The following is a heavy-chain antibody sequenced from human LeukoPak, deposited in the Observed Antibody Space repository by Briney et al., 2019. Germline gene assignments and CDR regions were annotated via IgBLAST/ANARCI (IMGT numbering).Heavy chain of an antibody. CDR3: ARGGNGYNRFYYYYYYMDV. CDR2: MNPNSGNT. CDR1: GYTFTSYD. D-gene: IGHD5-24*01. J-gene: IGHJ6*03. Sequence: ASVKVSCKASGYTFTSYDINWVRQATGQGLEWMGWMNPNSGNTGYAQKFQGRVTMTRNTSISTAYMGLSSLRSEDTAVYYCARGGNGYNRFYYYYYYMDVWGKGTTVTVSS. V-gene: IGHV1-8*01.